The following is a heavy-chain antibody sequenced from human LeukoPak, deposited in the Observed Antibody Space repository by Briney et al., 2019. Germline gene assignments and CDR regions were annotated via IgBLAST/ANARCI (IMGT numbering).Heavy chain of an antibody. CDR3: ARAHSSGWTNYFDY. V-gene: IGHV1-2*02. J-gene: IGHJ4*02. Sequence: ASVKVSCKASGYTFTGYYMHWVRQAPGQGLEWMGWINPNSGGTNYVQKFQGRVTMTRDTSISTAYMELSRLRSDDTAVYYCARAHSSGWTNYFDYWGQGTLVTVSS. D-gene: IGHD6-19*01. CDR2: INPNSGGT. CDR1: GYTFTGYY.